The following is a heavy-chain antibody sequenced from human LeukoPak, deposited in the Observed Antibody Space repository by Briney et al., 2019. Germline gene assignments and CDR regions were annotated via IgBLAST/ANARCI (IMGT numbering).Heavy chain of an antibody. CDR1: GGSFSGYY. CDR2: INHSGRT. J-gene: IGHJ4*02. D-gene: IGHD2-2*01. V-gene: IGHV4-34*01. Sequence: SETLSLTCAVYGGSFSGYYWSWIRQPPGKGLEWIGEINHSGRTNYNPSLKSRVTISVDTSKNQFSLKLSSVTAADTAVYYCARGRVEGDIVVVPAATPGYYFDYWGQGTLVTVSS. CDR3: ARGRVEGDIVVVPAATPGYYFDY.